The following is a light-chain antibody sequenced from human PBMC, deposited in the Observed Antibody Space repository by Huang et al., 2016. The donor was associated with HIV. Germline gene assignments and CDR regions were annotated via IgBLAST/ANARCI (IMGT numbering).Light chain of an antibody. CDR1: QSISSH. Sequence: DIQMTQSPSSLSASIGDRVTITCRASQSISSHLNWYQQKPWKAPKLLIYGACKFQIWGPSMFSGSGSGTDFTLSISSLQPEYFATYYCQQSYDARTFGQGTKVEI. J-gene: IGKJ1*01. V-gene: IGKV1-39*01. CDR3: QQSYDART. CDR2: GAC.